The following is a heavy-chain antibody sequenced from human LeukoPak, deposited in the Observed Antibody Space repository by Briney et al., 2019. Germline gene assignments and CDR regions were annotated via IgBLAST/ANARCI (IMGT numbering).Heavy chain of an antibody. V-gene: IGHV4-34*01. CDR1: GGSISSYY. CDR3: ARLHRGLRYFDWLSGRPFFDY. J-gene: IGHJ4*02. D-gene: IGHD3-9*01. CDR2: INHSGST. Sequence: SETLSLTCTVSGGSISSYYWSWIRQPPGKGLEWIGEINHSGSTNYNPSLKSRVTISVDTSKNQFSLKLSSVTAADTAVYYCARLHRGLRYFDWLSGRPFFDYWGQGTLVTVSS.